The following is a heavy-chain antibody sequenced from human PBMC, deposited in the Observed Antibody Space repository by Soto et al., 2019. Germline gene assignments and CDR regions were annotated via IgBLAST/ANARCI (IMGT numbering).Heavy chain of an antibody. V-gene: IGHV3-66*01. CDR2: INSAGST. Sequence: EVLLVESGGGLVQPGGSLRLACAASGFTVSSNYMSWVRQLPGKGLEWVSLINSAGSTYYADSVKDRFTFSRDDSKNTLYLQMNSLRVEDTAVYYCARDKRYFVWLSPSGWFFDLWGRGTLVTVSS. CDR1: GFTVSSNY. D-gene: IGHD3-9*01. J-gene: IGHJ2*01. CDR3: ARDKRYFVWLSPSGWFFDL.